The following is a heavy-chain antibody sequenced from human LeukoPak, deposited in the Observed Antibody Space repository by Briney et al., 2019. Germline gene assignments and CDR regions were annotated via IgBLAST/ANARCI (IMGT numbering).Heavy chain of an antibody. CDR3: ARDGSVSGWYFDY. J-gene: IGHJ4*02. CDR2: ISGYSGNT. Sequence: ASVKVSCKASGYTFTSYGFSWVRQAPGQGLEWMGWISGYSGNTKYAQNLQGRVTMTTDTSTSTAYMELRTLRPDDTAVYYCARDGSVSGWYFDYWGQGTLVTVSS. CDR1: GYTFTSYG. D-gene: IGHD6-19*01. V-gene: IGHV1-18*01.